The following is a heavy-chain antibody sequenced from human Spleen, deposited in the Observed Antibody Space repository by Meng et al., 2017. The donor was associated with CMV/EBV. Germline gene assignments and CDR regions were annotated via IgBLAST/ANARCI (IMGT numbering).Heavy chain of an antibody. J-gene: IGHJ4*02. V-gene: IGHV3-23*01. CDR2: IGGSGGKT. D-gene: IGHD2-21*01. Sequence: GESLKISCAASGFTFSTYAMNWVRQAPGKGLEWVSGIGGSGGKTYYADSVKGRFTISRDNSKNTLYLQMNSLRVEDTAVYYCAKDGLSYCGGDCYHYSDYWGQGTLVTVSS. CDR1: GFTFSTYA. CDR3: AKDGLSYCGGDCYHYSDY.